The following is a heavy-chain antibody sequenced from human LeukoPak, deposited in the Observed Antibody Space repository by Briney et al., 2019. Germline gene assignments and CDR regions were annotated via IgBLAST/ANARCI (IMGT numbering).Heavy chain of an antibody. D-gene: IGHD6-19*01. CDR2: INSDGSSP. CDR3: ARWGSSGWYPMDV. CDR1: GFTFSTYW. J-gene: IGHJ6*01. Sequence: GGSLRLSCAASGFTFSTYWMHWVRQAPGKGLGWVSCINSDGSSPSYADSLKGRFTISRDNAKNTVYLQMNRLRAEDTAVYYCARWGSSGWYPMDVWGQGTTVTVSS. V-gene: IGHV3-74*01.